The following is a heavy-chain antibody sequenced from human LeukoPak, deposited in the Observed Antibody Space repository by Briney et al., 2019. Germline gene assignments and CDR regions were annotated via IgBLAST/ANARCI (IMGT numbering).Heavy chain of an antibody. CDR1: GGSISTYF. CDR3: ARKYCSGGSCYRIDY. CDR2: TFTSGST. Sequence: SETLSLTCTVSGGSISTYFWTWIRQPAGKGLEWIGRTFTSGSTDYNPSLKSRVSLALDKSNNQISLRLSSVTAADTAVYYCARKYCSGGSCYRIDYWGQGTLVTVSS. V-gene: IGHV4-4*07. D-gene: IGHD2-15*01. J-gene: IGHJ4*02.